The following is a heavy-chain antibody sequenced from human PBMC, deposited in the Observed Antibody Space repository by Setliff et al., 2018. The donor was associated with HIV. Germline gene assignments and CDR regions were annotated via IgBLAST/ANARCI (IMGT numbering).Heavy chain of an antibody. D-gene: IGHD6-19*01. CDR1: GGSISSGDYY. CDR2: IYYSGST. Sequence: PSETLSLTCTVSGGSISSGDYYWSWIRQPPGKGLEWIGYIYYSGSTYYNPSLKSRIIISSDTSKNQISLRLTSVTAADTAVYFCARSLAGLMNYFDYWGQGMLVTVSS. CDR3: ARSLAGLMNYFDY. J-gene: IGHJ4*02. V-gene: IGHV4-30-4*08.